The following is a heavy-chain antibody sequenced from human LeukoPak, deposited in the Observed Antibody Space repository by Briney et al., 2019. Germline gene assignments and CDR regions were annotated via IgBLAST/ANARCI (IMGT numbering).Heavy chain of an antibody. J-gene: IGHJ4*02. CDR1: GGSISSSNW. CDR3: ARANWNYFWD. Sequence: SETLSLTCAVSGGSISSSNWWSWVRQPPGKGLEWIGYIYYSGSTNYNPSLKSRVTISVDTSKNQFSLKLSSVTAADTAVYYCARANWNYFWDWGQGTLVTVSS. D-gene: IGHD1-7*01. V-gene: IGHV4-4*02. CDR2: IYYSGST.